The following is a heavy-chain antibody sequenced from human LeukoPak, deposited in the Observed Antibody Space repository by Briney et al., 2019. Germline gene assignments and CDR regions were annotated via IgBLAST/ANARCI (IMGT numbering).Heavy chain of an antibody. V-gene: IGHV4-39*01. J-gene: IGHJ6*03. CDR1: GDSISSTNYY. Sequence: PSETLSLTCTVSGDSISSTNYYWGWIRQPPGKGLEWIGSIYYSGSTYYNPSLESRVTISVDTSKNQFSLKLSSVTAADTAVFYCARLHYGGNYGYYFYYMDVWGKGTTVTISS. D-gene: IGHD4-23*01. CDR2: IYYSGST. CDR3: ARLHYGGNYGYYFYYMDV.